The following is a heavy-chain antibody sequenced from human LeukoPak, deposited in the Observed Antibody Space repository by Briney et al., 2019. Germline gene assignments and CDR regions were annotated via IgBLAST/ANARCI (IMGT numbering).Heavy chain of an antibody. CDR2: IKQDGRET. D-gene: IGHD3-16*02. J-gene: IGHJ4*02. CDR3: ASRGDLSWFGALRD. CDR1: GYTFSNYW. V-gene: IGHV3-7*01. Sequence: PGGPLTLSCVVSGYTFSNYWMVWLPQAPGEGLEWVAFIKQDGRETLYVVSVKGRFTIHRDNDKHSVYLKKNRLSSEDADVFYCASRGDLSWFGALRDWSQGTRVTVSS.